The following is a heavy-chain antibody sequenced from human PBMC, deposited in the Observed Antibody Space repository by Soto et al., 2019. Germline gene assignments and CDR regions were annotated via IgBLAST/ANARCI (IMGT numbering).Heavy chain of an antibody. J-gene: IGHJ4*02. CDR1: GGSISSYY. V-gene: IGHV4-59*12. Sequence: SETLSLTCTVSGGSISSYYWSWIRQPPGKGLEWIGYIYYSGSTNYNPSLKSRVTISVDRSKNQFSLKLSFVTAADTAVYYCARAGGLGAVAVDYWSLGTLVTVSS. CDR3: ARAGGLGAVAVDY. CDR2: IYYSGST. D-gene: IGHD6-19*01.